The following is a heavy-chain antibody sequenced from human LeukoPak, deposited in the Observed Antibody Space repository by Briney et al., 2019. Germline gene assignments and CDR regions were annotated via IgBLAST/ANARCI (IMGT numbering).Heavy chain of an antibody. Sequence: RASETLSLTCTVSGASISSYYWSWIRQPAGKGLEWIGRIYSSRSIYNPSLKSRVTMSVDTSKNQFSLKLSSVTAADTAVYYCARDRYYYDTSGPPLDIWGQGTMVTVSS. CDR3: ARDRYYYDTSGPPLDI. CDR1: GASISSYY. D-gene: IGHD3-22*01. CDR2: IYSSRS. J-gene: IGHJ3*02. V-gene: IGHV4-4*07.